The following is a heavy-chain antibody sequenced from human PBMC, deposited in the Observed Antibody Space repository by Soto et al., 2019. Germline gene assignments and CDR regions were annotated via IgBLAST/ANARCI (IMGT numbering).Heavy chain of an antibody. CDR3: SRIFRQVVDASDI. CDR2: IYPGDSDT. Sequence: GEALKISCKGSGYSFTSYWIGWVRQMPGKGLEWMGIIYPGDSDTRYSPSFQGQVTISADKSISTAYLQWSSLKASDTAMYYCSRIFRQVVDASDIWSPGTMGT. V-gene: IGHV5-51*01. D-gene: IGHD2-21*01. CDR1: GYSFTSYW. J-gene: IGHJ3*02.